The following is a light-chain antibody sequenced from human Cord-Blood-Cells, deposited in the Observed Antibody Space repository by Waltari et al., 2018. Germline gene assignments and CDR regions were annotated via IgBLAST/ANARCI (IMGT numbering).Light chain of an antibody. CDR1: SSDVGGYNF. J-gene: IGLJ3*02. V-gene: IGLV2-11*01. CDR3: CSYAGSYTNWV. CDR2: DVS. Sequence: QSALTQPRSVSGSPGQSVTISCTGTSSDVGGYNFVSWYQQHPGKAPKLMIYDVSKWPSGVPDRFSGSKSGNTASLTISGLQAEDEADYYCCSYAGSYTNWVFGGGTKLTVL.